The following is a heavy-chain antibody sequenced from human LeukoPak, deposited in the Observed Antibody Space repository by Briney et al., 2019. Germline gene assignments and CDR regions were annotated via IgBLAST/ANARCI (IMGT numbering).Heavy chain of an antibody. J-gene: IGHJ3*01. CDR2: IYTSGST. CDR1: GGSISSGSYY. D-gene: IGHD6-13*01. Sequence: SETLSLTCTVSGGSISSGSYYWSWIRQPAGKGLEWIGRIYTSGSTNYNPSLKSRVTISVDTSKNQFSLKLNSVTAADTAVYYCASAIAIPAWAFDLWGQGTVATVSS. CDR3: ASAIAIPAWAFDL. V-gene: IGHV4-61*02.